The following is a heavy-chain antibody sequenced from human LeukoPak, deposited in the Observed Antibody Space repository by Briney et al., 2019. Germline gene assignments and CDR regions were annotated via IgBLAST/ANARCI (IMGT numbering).Heavy chain of an antibody. Sequence: GGSLRLSCAASGFTFSNDYMSWVRQAPGKGLEWVGRIKTKTDGGTTEYAAPVKGRFTISRDDSKNTLYLQMLSLETEDTAVDSCAAGRPVVVRTHPFDFWGQGTLVTVSS. CDR2: IKTKTDGGTT. CDR1: GFTFSNDY. V-gene: IGHV3-15*01. D-gene: IGHD2-15*01. CDR3: AAGRPVVVRTHPFDF. J-gene: IGHJ4*02.